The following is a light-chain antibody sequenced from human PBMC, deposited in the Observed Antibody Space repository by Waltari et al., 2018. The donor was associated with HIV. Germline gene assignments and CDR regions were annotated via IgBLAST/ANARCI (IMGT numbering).Light chain of an antibody. V-gene: IGLV2-8*01. J-gene: IGLJ2*01. Sequence: QSALTQPPSASGSPGQSVTISCTGTRNAVGNYAYFSWYQQHPGKAPKLLIYEGNQRPSGVTDRFSGSKSDNTASLTVSGLQAEDEADYYGSSYAGRNNRLVFGGGTKLTVL. CDR3: SSYAGRNNRLV. CDR1: RNAVGNYAY. CDR2: EGN.